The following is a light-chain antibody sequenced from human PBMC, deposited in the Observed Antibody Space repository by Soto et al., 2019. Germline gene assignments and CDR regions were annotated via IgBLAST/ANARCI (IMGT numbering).Light chain of an antibody. CDR3: QQYGSSLWT. CDR2: GAS. J-gene: IGKJ1*01. CDR1: QSVSSSY. Sequence: EIVLTQSPGTLSLSPGERGTLSCGASQSVSSSYLAWYQQKPGQAPRLLIYGASSRATGIPDRFSGSGSGTDFTLTISRLEPEDFAVYYCQQYGSSLWTFGQGTKVDI. V-gene: IGKV3-20*01.